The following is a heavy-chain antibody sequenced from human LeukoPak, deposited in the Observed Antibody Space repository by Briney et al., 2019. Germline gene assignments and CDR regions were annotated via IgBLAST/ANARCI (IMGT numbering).Heavy chain of an antibody. V-gene: IGHV1-2*02. CDR3: ARGIDGY. D-gene: IGHD2-2*03. J-gene: IGHJ4*02. Sequence: ASVTVSCKAYGYTFTGFYIHWIRQAPGQGLEWMGWINPKSGDTNYAQKFLGRVTVTRDTSVSTAYMELSRLKSDDTAVYYCARGIDGYWGQGTLVTVSS. CDR2: INPKSGDT. CDR1: GYTFTGFY.